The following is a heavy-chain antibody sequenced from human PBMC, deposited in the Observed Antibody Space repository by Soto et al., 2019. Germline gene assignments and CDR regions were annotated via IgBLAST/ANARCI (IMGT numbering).Heavy chain of an antibody. CDR2: IIPIFGTA. CDR3: ARRVFIGPGRTWFDP. Sequence: SVKVSCKASGGTFSSSAISWVRQAPGQGLEWMGGIIPIFGTANYAQKFQGRVTITADESTSTAYMELSSLRSEDKAVYYCARRVFIGPGRTWFDPWGQRTLVPVSP. V-gene: IGHV1-69*13. D-gene: IGHD3-3*01. J-gene: IGHJ5*02. CDR1: GGTFSSSA.